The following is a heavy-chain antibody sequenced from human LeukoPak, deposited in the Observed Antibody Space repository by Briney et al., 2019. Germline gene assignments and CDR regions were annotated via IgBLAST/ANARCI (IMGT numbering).Heavy chain of an antibody. CDR3: ARGPYYYGSGSYSAYNWFDP. V-gene: IGHV4-30-4*01. CDR1: GGSISSGDYY. CDR2: IYYSGST. D-gene: IGHD3-10*01. J-gene: IGHJ5*02. Sequence: SSQTLSLTCTVSGGSISSGDYYWSWIRQPPGKGLEWIGYIYYSGSTYYNPSLKSRVTISADTSKNQFSLKLSSVTAADTAVYYCARGPYYYGSGSYSAYNWFDPWGQGTLVTVSS.